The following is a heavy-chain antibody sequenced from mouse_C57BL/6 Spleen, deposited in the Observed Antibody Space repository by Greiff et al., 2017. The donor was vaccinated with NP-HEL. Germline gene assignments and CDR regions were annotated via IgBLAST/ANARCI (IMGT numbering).Heavy chain of an antibody. Sequence: QVQLQQSGAELVRPGASVTLSCKASGYTFTDYEMHWVKQTPVHGLEWIGAIDPETGGTASNQKFKGKAILTAAKSSSTAYMELRSLTSEDSAVYYCTRREDWNYGSSYKNFDYWGQGTTLTVSS. CDR1: GYTFTDYE. J-gene: IGHJ2*01. D-gene: IGHD1-1*01. CDR2: IDPETGGT. V-gene: IGHV1-15*01. CDR3: TRREDWNYGSSYKNFDY.